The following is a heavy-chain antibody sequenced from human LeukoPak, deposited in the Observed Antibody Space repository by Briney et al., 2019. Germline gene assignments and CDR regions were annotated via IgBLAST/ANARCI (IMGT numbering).Heavy chain of an antibody. D-gene: IGHD3-22*01. CDR2: INPNSGGA. V-gene: IGHV1-2*02. CDR3: ARDSRNYYDSRGGGDEAFDI. Sequence: ASVKVSCKTSGYTFTCYYIQWVRQAPGQGLEWVGWINPNSGGASYVQKFQGRVTMTSDTSINTAYMELSSLRSDDTAVYYCARDSRNYYDSRGGGDEAFDIWGQGTMVTVSS. J-gene: IGHJ3*02. CDR1: GYTFTCYY.